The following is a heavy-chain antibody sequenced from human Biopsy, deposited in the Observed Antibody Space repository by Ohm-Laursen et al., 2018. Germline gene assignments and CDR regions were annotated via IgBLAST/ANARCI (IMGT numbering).Heavy chain of an antibody. CDR1: GVTLSGYG. J-gene: IGHJ5*01. D-gene: IGHD3-10*01. Sequence: GSLRLSCSASGVTLSGYGMNWVRQAPGKGLEWVSSIIASNSYIYYADSVKGRFTVSRDNTKNTLYLQMNSLRAADTAIYFCATELLPPGVGGPWLDSWGQGTPVTVSS. V-gene: IGHV3-21*06. CDR3: ATELLPPGVGGPWLDS. CDR2: IIASNSYI.